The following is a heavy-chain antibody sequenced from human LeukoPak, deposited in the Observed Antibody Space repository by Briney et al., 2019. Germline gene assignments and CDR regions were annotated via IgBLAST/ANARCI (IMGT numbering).Heavy chain of an antibody. D-gene: IGHD4-17*01. V-gene: IGHV5-51*01. Sequence: GESLKISCKGSGYSLTSYWIGWVRQMPGKGLEWMGIIYPGDSDTRYSPSFQGQVTIPADKSISTAYLQWSRLKASDTAMDYCARHYTVTTEREADYWGQGTLVTVSS. CDR1: GYSLTSYW. CDR2: IYPGDSDT. J-gene: IGHJ4*02. CDR3: ARHYTVTTEREADY.